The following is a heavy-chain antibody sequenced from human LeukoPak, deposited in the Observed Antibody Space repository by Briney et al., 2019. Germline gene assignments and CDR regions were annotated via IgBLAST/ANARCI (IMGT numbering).Heavy chain of an antibody. CDR1: GGSISSYY. V-gene: IGHV4-59*01. J-gene: IGHJ2*01. CDR3: ASSRDTAMASYLYFDL. CDR2: IYYSGST. D-gene: IGHD5-18*01. Sequence: SETLSLTCTVSGGSISSYYWSWIRQPPGKGLEWIGYIYYSGSTNYNPSLKSRVTISVDTSKNQFSLKLSSVTAADTAVYYCASSRDTAMASYLYFDLWGRGTLVTVSS.